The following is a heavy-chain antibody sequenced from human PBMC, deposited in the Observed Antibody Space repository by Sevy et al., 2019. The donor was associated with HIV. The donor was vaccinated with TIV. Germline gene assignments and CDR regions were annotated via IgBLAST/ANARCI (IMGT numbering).Heavy chain of an antibody. Sequence: SETLSLTCTVSGGSISSYYWSWIRQPPGKGLEWIGYIYYSGSTNYNPSLKSQVTKSVDPSKNQFSLKLSSVTAADTAVYYCARDGDSGSYLRNYYYGMDVWGQGTTVTVSS. V-gene: IGHV4-59*01. D-gene: IGHD1-26*01. CDR3: ARDGDSGSYLRNYYYGMDV. J-gene: IGHJ6*02. CDR1: GGSISSYY. CDR2: IYYSGST.